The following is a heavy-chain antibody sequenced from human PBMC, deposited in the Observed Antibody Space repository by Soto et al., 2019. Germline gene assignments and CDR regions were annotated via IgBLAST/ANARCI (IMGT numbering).Heavy chain of an antibody. J-gene: IGHJ4*02. CDR2: IIPMFGTA. D-gene: IGHD5-12*01. CDR3: ASGIQRWLRRINNGYSS. CDR1: GGTFSTYA. Sequence: QVQLVQSGAEVKKPESSVKVSCKAPGGTFSTYAISWVRQAPGQGLEWMGGIIPMFGTANYAQRFQDRVTMAADESTNTVYMELSSMRSGDTAVYFCASGIQRWLRRINNGYSSWGQGTLVTVSS. V-gene: IGHV1-69*12.